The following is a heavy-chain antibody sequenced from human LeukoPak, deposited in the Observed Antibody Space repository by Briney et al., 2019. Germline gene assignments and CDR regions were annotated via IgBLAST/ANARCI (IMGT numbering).Heavy chain of an antibody. V-gene: IGHV3-23*01. CDR1: GFTFSSYA. CDR3: ARVGTIFGVVSAFDY. Sequence: GGSLRLSCAASGFTFSSYAMSWVRQAPGKGLEWVSAISGSGGSTYYADSVKGRFTISRDNSKNTLYLQMNSLRAEDTAVYYCARVGTIFGVVSAFDYWGQGTLVTVSS. D-gene: IGHD3-3*01. J-gene: IGHJ4*02. CDR2: ISGSGGST.